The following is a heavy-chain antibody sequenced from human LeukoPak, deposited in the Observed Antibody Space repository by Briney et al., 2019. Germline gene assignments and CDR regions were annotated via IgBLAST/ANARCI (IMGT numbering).Heavy chain of an antibody. J-gene: IGHJ4*02. Sequence: PGESLRLSCAVSGFTFCDYGMHWVRQAPDKGLEWVAFIRYDGSHKYYADSVKGRFTISRDNSKNTLYLQMSSLRADDTAVFYCAKDSGYYKGYFDYWGQGTLVTVSS. D-gene: IGHD3-22*01. V-gene: IGHV3-30*02. CDR1: GFTFCDYG. CDR2: IRYDGSHK. CDR3: AKDSGYYKGYFDY.